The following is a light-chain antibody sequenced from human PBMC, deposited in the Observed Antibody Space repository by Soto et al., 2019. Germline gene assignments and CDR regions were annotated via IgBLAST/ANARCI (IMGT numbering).Light chain of an antibody. J-gene: IGLJ1*01. V-gene: IGLV2-14*01. Sequence: QSVLTQPASVSGSPGQSITISCTGTSSDVGGYNFVSWYQQHPGKAPKLMISEVNNRPSGVSNRFSGSKSGNTAYLTISGLQVEDEAEYFCFSFTPTSTHVLGTGTKVTVL. CDR3: FSFTPTSTHV. CDR2: EVN. CDR1: SSDVGGYNF.